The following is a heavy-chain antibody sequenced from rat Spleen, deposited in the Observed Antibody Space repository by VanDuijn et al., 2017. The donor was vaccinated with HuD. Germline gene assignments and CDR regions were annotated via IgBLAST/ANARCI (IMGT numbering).Heavy chain of an antibody. J-gene: IGHJ2*01. CDR1: GFTFSSYW. D-gene: IGHD1-1*01. CDR3: TTGSGRPFDY. CDR2: INTDGGST. Sequence: EVQLVETGGGLVQPGRSLKLSCVASGFTFSSYWMYWIRQAPGKGLEWVSSINTDGGSTYYRDSVKGRFTISRDNAKSSLYLQMDSLRSEDTATYYCTTGSGRPFDYWGQGVMVTVSS. V-gene: IGHV5-58*01.